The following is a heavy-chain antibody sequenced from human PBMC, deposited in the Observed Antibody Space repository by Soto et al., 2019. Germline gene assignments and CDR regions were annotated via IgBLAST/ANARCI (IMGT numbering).Heavy chain of an antibody. J-gene: IGHJ4*02. CDR1: GFSLTSTGVG. V-gene: IGHV2-5*02. CDR3: AHAITVSRWYYFDF. CDR2: IYWDDDK. Sequence: SGPTLVNPTQTLTLTCTFSGFSLTSTGVGVGWIRQPPGKALEWLAIIYWDDDKRYSPSLKSRLTIAKDTSKNQVVLTMTNMDPVDTATYYCAHAITVSRWYYFDFWAPGTLVTVSS. D-gene: IGHD2-21*01.